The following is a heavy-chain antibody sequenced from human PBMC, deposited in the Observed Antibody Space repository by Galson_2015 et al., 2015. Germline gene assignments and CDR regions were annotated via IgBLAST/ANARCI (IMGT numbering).Heavy chain of an antibody. CDR1: GFTFSSYG. CDR3: ARDSGYDSSGYFDY. Sequence: SLRLSCAASGFTFSSYGMHWVRRAPGKGLEWVAVIWYDGSNKYYADSVKGRFTISRDNSKNTLYLQMNSLRAEDTAEYYCARDSGYDSSGYFDYWGQGTLVTVSS. CDR2: IWYDGSNK. V-gene: IGHV3-33*01. J-gene: IGHJ4*02. D-gene: IGHD5-12*01.